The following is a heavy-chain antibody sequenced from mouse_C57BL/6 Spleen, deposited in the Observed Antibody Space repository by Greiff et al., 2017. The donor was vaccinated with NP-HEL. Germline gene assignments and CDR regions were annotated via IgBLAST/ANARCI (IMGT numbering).Heavy chain of an antibody. D-gene: IGHD2-4*01. CDR3: AMAYYDYDGHAMDY. CDR1: GYTFTSYW. J-gene: IGHJ4*01. V-gene: IGHV1-74*01. CDR2: IHPSDSAT. Sequence: VQLQQPGAELVKPGASVKVSCKASGYTFTSYWMHWVKQRPGQGLEWIGRIHPSDSATNYNQKFKGKATLTVDKSSSTAYMQLSSLTSEDSAVYYCAMAYYDYDGHAMDYWGQGTSVTVSS.